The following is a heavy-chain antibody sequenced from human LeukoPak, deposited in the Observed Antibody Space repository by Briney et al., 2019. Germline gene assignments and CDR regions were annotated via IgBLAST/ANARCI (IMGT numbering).Heavy chain of an antibody. CDR3: AREAAYYYDSNGYRIFDY. Sequence: SETLSLTCTVSGGSISSHYWSWIRQPPGKGLEWIGYIYYSGSTNYNPSLKSRVTISVDTSKNQFSLKLSSVTAADTAVYYCAREAAYYYDSNGYRIFDYWGQGTLVTVSS. V-gene: IGHV4-59*11. J-gene: IGHJ4*02. D-gene: IGHD3-22*01. CDR2: IYYSGST. CDR1: GGSISSHY.